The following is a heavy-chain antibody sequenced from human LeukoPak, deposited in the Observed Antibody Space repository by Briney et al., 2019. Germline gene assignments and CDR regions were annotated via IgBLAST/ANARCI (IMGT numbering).Heavy chain of an antibody. CDR2: INPNSGGT. V-gene: IGHV1-2*06. CDR1: GYTFTGYY. Sequence: ASVKVSCKASGYTFTGYYMHWVRQAPGQGLEWMGRINPNSGGTNYAQKFQGRVTMTRDTSISTAYMELSRLRSDDTAVYYCARSYLRYFDWSPASLDYYYYGMDVWGQGTTVTVSS. D-gene: IGHD3-9*01. J-gene: IGHJ6*02. CDR3: ARSYLRYFDWSPASLDYYYYGMDV.